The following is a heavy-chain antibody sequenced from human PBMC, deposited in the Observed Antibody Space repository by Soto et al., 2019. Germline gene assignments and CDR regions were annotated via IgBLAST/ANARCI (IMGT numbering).Heavy chain of an antibody. V-gene: IGHV6-1*01. D-gene: IGHD6-19*01. CDR1: GDSVSSNSAA. Sequence: SQTLSLTCAISGDSVSSNSAAWNWIMQSPSRGLEWLGRTYYRSKWYNDYAVSVKSRITINPDTSKNQFSLQLNSVTPEDTAVYYCARAPPYSSGWPFDYWGQGTLVTVSS. CDR2: TYYRSKWYN. CDR3: ARAPPYSSGWPFDY. J-gene: IGHJ4*02.